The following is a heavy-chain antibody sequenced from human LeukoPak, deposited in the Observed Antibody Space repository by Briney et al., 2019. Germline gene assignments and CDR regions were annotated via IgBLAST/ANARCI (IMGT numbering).Heavy chain of an antibody. CDR1: GFTFSSYE. CDR3: ARVLYLYGSSSARFDY. V-gene: IGHV3-48*03. Sequence: PGGSLRLSCAASGFTFSSYEMNWVRQAPGKGLEWVSKISSSGSTINYADFVKGRFTISRDNAKNSLYLQTNSLRAEDTAVYYCARVLYLYGSSSARFDYWGQGTLVTVSS. D-gene: IGHD6-6*01. CDR2: ISSSGSTI. J-gene: IGHJ4*02.